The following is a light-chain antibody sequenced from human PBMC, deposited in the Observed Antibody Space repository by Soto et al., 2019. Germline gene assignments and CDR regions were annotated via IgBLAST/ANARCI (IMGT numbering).Light chain of an antibody. V-gene: IGKV1-9*01. CDR1: QGISSF. CDR3: QHRHSYPIT. J-gene: IGKJ5*01. Sequence: DIQLTQSPSFLSASVGGRVTITCRASQGISSFLAWYQQKPGKAPKLLIHTASTLQSGVPSRFSGSGSGTEFTLTISSLQPEDFATYYCQHRHSYPITFGQGTRLEIK. CDR2: TAS.